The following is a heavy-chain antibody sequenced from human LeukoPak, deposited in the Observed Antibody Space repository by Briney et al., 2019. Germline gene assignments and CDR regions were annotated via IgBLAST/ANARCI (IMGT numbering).Heavy chain of an antibody. D-gene: IGHD3-22*01. CDR3: ARYSRGGGSGGYYRDYFDY. V-gene: IGHV4-39*07. Sequence: SETLSLTCTVSGGSISGPYSYWGWIRQPPGKGLEWIGILYNSGSTYSNPSLKSRATISVDTSKNQCSLKLRSVTAADTAVYYCARYSRGGGSGGYYRDYFDYWGQGTLVTVSS. J-gene: IGHJ4*02. CDR2: LYNSGST. CDR1: GGSISGPYSY.